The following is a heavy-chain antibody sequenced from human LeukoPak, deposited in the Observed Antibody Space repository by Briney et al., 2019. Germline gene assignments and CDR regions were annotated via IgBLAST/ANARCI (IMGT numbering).Heavy chain of an antibody. CDR2: IIPILGIA. D-gene: IGHD3-3*01. CDR1: GGTVSSYT. CDR3: ARGPDSITIFGVVITDAFDI. J-gene: IGHJ3*02. V-gene: IGHV1-69*02. Sequence: SVKVSCKASGGTVSSYTISWVRQAPGQGLEWMGRIIPILGIANYAQKFQGRVTITADKSTSTAYMELSSLRSEDTAVYYCARGPDSITIFGVVITDAFDIWGQGTMVTVSS.